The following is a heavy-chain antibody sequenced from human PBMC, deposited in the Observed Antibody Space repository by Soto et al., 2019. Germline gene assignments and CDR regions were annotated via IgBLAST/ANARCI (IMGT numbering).Heavy chain of an antibody. D-gene: IGHD6-13*01. CDR3: AREPSSSWYPISPPWFDP. V-gene: IGHV3-66*01. CDR1: GFTVSSNY. J-gene: IGHJ5*02. CDR2: IYSGGST. Sequence: EVQLVESGGGLVQPGGSLRLSCAASGFTVSSNYMSWVRQAPGKGLEWVSVIYSGGSTYYADSVKGRFTISRDNSKNTLYLQMNSLRAEDTAVYYCAREPSSSWYPISPPWFDPWGQGTLVTVSS.